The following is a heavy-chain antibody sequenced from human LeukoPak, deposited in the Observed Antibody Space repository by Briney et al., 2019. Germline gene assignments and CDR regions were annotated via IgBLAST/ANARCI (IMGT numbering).Heavy chain of an antibody. D-gene: IGHD5-12*01. V-gene: IGHV3-21*04. Sequence: GGSLRLSCAASGFTFSSYSMNWVRQAPGKGLEWVSSISSSSSYIYYADSVKGRFTISRDNAKNTLYLQMNSLRAEDAAIYYCARDSGYDNGDFDYWGQGTLVTVSS. J-gene: IGHJ4*02. CDR3: ARDSGYDNGDFDY. CDR1: GFTFSSYS. CDR2: ISSSSSYI.